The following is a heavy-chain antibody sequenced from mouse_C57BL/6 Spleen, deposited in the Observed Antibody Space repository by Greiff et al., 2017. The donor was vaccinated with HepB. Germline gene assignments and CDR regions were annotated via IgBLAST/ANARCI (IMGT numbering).Heavy chain of an antibody. Sequence: EVQVVESGGGLVKPGGSLKLSCAASGFTFSDYGMHWVRQAPEQGLEWVAYISSGSSTIYYADTVKGRFTISRDNAKNTLFLQMTSLRSEDTAMYYCARDYDYAMDYWGQGTSVTVSS. CDR1: GFTFSDYG. V-gene: IGHV5-17*01. J-gene: IGHJ4*01. CDR3: ARDYDYAMDY. D-gene: IGHD1-1*01. CDR2: ISSGSSTI.